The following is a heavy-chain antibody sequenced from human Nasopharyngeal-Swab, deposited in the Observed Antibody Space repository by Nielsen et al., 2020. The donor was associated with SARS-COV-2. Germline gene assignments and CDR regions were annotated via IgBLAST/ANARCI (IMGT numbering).Heavy chain of an antibody. V-gene: IGHV3-23*01. D-gene: IGHD3-10*01. J-gene: IGHJ3*02. CDR3: ARKDVFAYGVDAFDI. CDR2: LTGSGYGT. Sequence: GVLKISCAASGFTFSSYAMTWVRQAPGKGLEWVSVLTGSGYGTDYADSVKGRFTISRDNAKNTLYLQMNSLRAEDTAVYYCARKDVFAYGVDAFDIWGQGTMVTVSS. CDR1: GFTFSSYA.